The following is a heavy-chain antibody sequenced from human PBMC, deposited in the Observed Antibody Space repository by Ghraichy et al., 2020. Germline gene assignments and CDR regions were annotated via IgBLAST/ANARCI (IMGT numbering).Heavy chain of an antibody. J-gene: IGHJ5*02. Sequence: ASVKVSCKASGYTFADYYIHWVRQAPGQGLEWMAWISNSGGTNYAQKFQGRVTLTRDTSISTAYMEVSSLTSDDTAVYYCVRGAGSPNWFDPWGQGTLVTVPS. CDR2: ISNSGGT. CDR3: VRGAGSPNWFDP. V-gene: IGHV1-2*02. D-gene: IGHD6-25*01. CDR1: GYTFADYY.